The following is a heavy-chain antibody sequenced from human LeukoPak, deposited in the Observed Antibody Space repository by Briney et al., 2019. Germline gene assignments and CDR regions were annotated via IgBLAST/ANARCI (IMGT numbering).Heavy chain of an antibody. J-gene: IGHJ4*02. CDR3: ARNAAGTDY. V-gene: IGHV4-34*01. CDR1: GGPISSYY. CDR2: INHSGST. Sequence: PSETLSLTCTVSGGPISSYYWSWIRQPPGKGLEWIGEINHSGSTNYNPSLKSRVTISVDTSKNQFSLKLSSVTAADTAVYYCARNAAGTDYWGQGTLVTVSS. D-gene: IGHD6-19*01.